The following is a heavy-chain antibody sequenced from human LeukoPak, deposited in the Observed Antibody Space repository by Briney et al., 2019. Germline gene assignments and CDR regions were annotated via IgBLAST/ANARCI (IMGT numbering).Heavy chain of an antibody. J-gene: IGHJ4*02. V-gene: IGHV1-18*01. CDR2: ISAYNGNI. CDR1: GYTFTSYG. Sequence: APVKVSCKASGYTFTSYGISWVRQAPGQGLEWMGWISAYNGNINYAQKLQGRVTMTTDTSTSTAYMELRSLRSDDTAVYYCARDLRFEDIVATGDYWGQGTLVTVSS. D-gene: IGHD5-12*01. CDR3: ARDLRFEDIVATGDY.